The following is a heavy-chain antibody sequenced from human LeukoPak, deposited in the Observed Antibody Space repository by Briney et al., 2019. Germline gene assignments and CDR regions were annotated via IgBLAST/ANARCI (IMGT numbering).Heavy chain of an antibody. CDR3: ANPKFTSKSSDY. D-gene: IGHD2-2*01. V-gene: IGHV3-30*18. CDR2: ISYDGSNK. Sequence: PGGSLRLSCAASGFTFSSYGMHWVRQAPGKGLEWVAVISYDGSNKYYADSVKGRFIISRDNSKNTLYLQMNSLRAEDTAVHYCANPKFTSKSSDYWGQGTLVTVSS. CDR1: GFTFSSYG. J-gene: IGHJ4*02.